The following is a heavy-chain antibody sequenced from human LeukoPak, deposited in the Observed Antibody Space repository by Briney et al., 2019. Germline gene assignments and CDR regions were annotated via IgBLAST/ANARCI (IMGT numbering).Heavy chain of an antibody. V-gene: IGHV4-39*01. CDR1: GGSISSSSYY. CDR2: IYYSGST. CDR3: AGPLLTYYSDSSAYS. J-gene: IGHJ4*02. D-gene: IGHD3-22*01. Sequence: KTSETLSLTCTVSGGSISSSSYYWGWIRQPPWKGLEWIGIIYYSGSTSYNPSLKSRVTISIDTSKNQFSLKLSSVTAADTAVYYCAGPLLTYYSDSSAYSWGQGTLVTVSS.